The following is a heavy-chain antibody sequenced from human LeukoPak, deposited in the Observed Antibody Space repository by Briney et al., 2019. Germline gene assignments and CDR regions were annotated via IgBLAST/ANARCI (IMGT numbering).Heavy chain of an antibody. Sequence: SVKVSCKASGYTFTSYAMNWVRQAPGQGLEWMGGIIPIFGSPTYAQKFYGRVTITTDESTSTAYMEVSSLTSEDTAVYYCASGHDFPLGYFDYWGQGTLVTVSS. V-gene: IGHV1-69*05. J-gene: IGHJ4*02. D-gene: IGHD3-3*01. CDR3: ASGHDFPLGYFDY. CDR2: IIPIFGSP. CDR1: GYTFTSYA.